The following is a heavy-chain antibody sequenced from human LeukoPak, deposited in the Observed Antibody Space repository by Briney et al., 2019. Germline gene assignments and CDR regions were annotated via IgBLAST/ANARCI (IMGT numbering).Heavy chain of an antibody. CDR2: MYYSGST. D-gene: IGHD4-17*01. V-gene: IGHV4-39*07. CDR3: ARDLKAGGDSWAAFDI. CDR1: GGSISSSSYY. Sequence: PSETLSLTCTVSGGSISSSSYYWGWIRQPPGKGPEWIVSMYYSGSTFYNPSLKSRVTISVDTSKNQFSLKLSSVTAADTAVYYCARDLKAGGDSWAAFDIWGQGPMVTVSS. J-gene: IGHJ3*02.